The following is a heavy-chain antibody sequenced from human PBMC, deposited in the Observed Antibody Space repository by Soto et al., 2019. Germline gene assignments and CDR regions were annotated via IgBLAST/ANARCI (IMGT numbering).Heavy chain of an antibody. Sequence: QVQLVQSGAEVKKPGASVKVSWKASGYTFPNYGITGVRQAPGQGLEWMGWISAYMTNIKYAQKFQGRVNLTTEPSTSTAYMELRSLRSDDTAIYYCVRDLDGSGAYYTDFWGQGTLVTVSS. V-gene: IGHV1-18*01. CDR2: ISAYMTNI. J-gene: IGHJ4*02. D-gene: IGHD3-10*01. CDR1: GYTFPNYG. CDR3: VRDLDGSGAYYTDF.